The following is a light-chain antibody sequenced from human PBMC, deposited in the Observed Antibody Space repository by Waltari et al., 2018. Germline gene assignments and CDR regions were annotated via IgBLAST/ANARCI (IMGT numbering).Light chain of an antibody. J-gene: IGLJ2*01. CDR3: CSYAGSSTPVI. CDR2: DVS. Sequence: QSALTQPASVSGSPGQSTTISFTGTSSDVGGYNYVSWYQQHPGKAPKFIIYDVSKRPSGVSNRFSGSKSGNTASLTISGLQAEDEADYYCCSYAGSSTPVIFGGGTKLTVL. CDR1: SSDVGGYNY. V-gene: IGLV2-23*02.